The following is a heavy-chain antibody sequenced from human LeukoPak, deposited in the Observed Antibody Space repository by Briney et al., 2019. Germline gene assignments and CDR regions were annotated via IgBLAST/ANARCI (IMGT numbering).Heavy chain of an antibody. V-gene: IGHV4-59*02. Sequence: SQTLSLTCSVSGDSVSRFYWSWIRQPPGEGPGWIGFVYHTGSTTYNPSLKSRVSILIDTSKNQFSLKLTSVTAADTAVYYCARANRDGFNTDFDHWGQGNLVTVSS. J-gene: IGHJ4*02. CDR1: GDSVSRFY. CDR3: ARANRDGFNTDFDH. D-gene: IGHD5-24*01. CDR2: VYHTGST.